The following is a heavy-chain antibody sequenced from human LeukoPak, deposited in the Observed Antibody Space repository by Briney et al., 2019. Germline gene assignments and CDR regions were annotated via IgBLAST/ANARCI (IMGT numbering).Heavy chain of an antibody. CDR3: ARHAYRSGWSPIDY. CDR1: GGSISSSSYY. J-gene: IGHJ4*02. D-gene: IGHD6-19*01. V-gene: IGHV4-39*01. Sequence: SETLSLTCTVSGGSISSSSYYCGWIRQPPGKGLEWIGSIYYSGSTYYNPSLKSRVTISVDTSKNQFSLKLSSVTAADTAVYYCARHAYRSGWSPIDYWGQGTLVTVSS. CDR2: IYYSGST.